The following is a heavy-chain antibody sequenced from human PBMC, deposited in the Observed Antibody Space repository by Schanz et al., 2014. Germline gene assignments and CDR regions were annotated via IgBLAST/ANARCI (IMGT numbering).Heavy chain of an antibody. J-gene: IGHJ4*02. CDR1: GYTFTGYY. Sequence: QVLLVQSGAEVKQPGASVKVSCKASGYTFTGYYIHWVRQAPGQGLEWMGRINPNSGGTNYAQKFQGRVTMTRDTSISTAYMELSSLRSDDTAVYYCARAGQDYSDSSGYATYYFGNWGQGTLVTVSS. CDR2: INPNSGGT. CDR3: ARAGQDYSDSSGYATYYFGN. V-gene: IGHV1-2*02. D-gene: IGHD3-22*01.